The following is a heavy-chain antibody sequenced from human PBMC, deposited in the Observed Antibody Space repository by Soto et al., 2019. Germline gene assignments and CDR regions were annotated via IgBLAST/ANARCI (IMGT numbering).Heavy chain of an antibody. J-gene: IGHJ6*02. CDR1: GFTFSSYG. Sequence: QVQLVESGGGVVQPGRSLRLSCAASGFTFSSYGMHWVRQAPGKGLEWVAVIWYDGSNKYYADSVKGRFTISRDNSKNTLDLQMNSLRAEDTAVYYCARDRGFMSLAGMKGYYYYGMDVWGQGTTVTVSS. V-gene: IGHV3-33*01. D-gene: IGHD6-19*01. CDR3: ARDRGFMSLAGMKGYYYYGMDV. CDR2: IWYDGSNK.